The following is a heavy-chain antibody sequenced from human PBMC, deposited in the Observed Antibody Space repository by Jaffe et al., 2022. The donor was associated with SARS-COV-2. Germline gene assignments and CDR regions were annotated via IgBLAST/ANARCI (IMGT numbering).Heavy chain of an antibody. J-gene: IGHJ5*02. V-gene: IGHV3-48*02. CDR3: ARSPSGSYDH. CDR2: IDSSASTM. CDR1: GFTFSTYT. D-gene: IGHD1-26*01. Sequence: EVQLVESGGGLVQPGGSLRLSCTASGFTFSTYTMNWVRQAPGKGLEWVSYIDSSASTMYYADSVKGRFTISRDNARNSLYLQMNSLRDEDTAVYYCARSPSGSYDHWGQGTLVTVSS.